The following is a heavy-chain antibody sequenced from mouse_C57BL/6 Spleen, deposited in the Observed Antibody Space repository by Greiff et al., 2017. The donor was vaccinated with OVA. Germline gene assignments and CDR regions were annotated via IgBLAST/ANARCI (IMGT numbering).Heavy chain of an antibody. Sequence: EVKLVESGPGMVKPSQSLSLTCTVTGYSITSGYDWHWIRHFPGNKLEWMGYISYSGSTNYNPSLKSRISITHDTSKNHFFLKLNSVTTEDTATYYCARASDYYGSSSYYFDYWGQGTTLTVSS. CDR3: ARASDYYGSSSYYFDY. CDR2: ISYSGST. D-gene: IGHD1-1*01. CDR1: GYSITSGYD. J-gene: IGHJ2*01. V-gene: IGHV3-1*01.